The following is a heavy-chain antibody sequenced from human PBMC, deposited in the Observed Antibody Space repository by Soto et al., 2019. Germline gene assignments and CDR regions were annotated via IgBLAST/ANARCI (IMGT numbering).Heavy chain of an antibody. CDR3: ARRQGTINSGGVVTEDDY. V-gene: IGHV1-18*01. Sequence: QVQLVQSGAEMKKPGASVKVSCKASGYIFSNYEISWVRQAPGQGLEWMGWISPNNGDTNYAQKFQGRVTMTTDTSTSPAYMEMRGLKSDDTATYYCARRQGTINSGGVVTEDDYWGQGTMVTVSS. D-gene: IGHD3-3*01. CDR1: GYIFSNYE. CDR2: ISPNNGDT. J-gene: IGHJ4*02.